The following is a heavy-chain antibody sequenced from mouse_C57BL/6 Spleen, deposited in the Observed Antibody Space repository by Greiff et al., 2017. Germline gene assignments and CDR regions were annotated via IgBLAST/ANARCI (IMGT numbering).Heavy chain of an antibody. CDR1: GFSLTSYG. CDR3: ARDLYDGYYYYAMDY. CDR2: IWSGGST. V-gene: IGHV2-2*01. J-gene: IGHJ4*01. Sequence: VKLMESGPGLVQPSQSLSITCTVSGFSLTSYGVHWVRQSPGKGLEWLGVIWSGGSTDYNAAFISRLSISKDNSKSQVFFKMNSLQADDTAIYYCARDLYDGYYYYAMDYWGQGTSVTVSS. D-gene: IGHD2-3*01.